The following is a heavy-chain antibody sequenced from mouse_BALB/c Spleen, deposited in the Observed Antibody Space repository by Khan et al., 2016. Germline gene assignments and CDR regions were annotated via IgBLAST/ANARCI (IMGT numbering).Heavy chain of an antibody. CDR1: GYTFTNYG. Sequence: QIQLVQSGPELKKPGETVKISCKASGYTFTNYGMNWVKQAPGKGLKWMGWINTYTGEPTYADDFKGRFAFSLETSASTAYLQINNLKNEDMATYFCARKYGNYYAMDYWGQGTPVTVSS. J-gene: IGHJ4*01. D-gene: IGHD2-10*02. V-gene: IGHV9-1*02. CDR2: INTYTGEP. CDR3: ARKYGNYYAMDY.